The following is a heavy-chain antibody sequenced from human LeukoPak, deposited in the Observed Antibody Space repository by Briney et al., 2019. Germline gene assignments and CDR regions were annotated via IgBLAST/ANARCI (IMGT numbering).Heavy chain of an antibody. D-gene: IGHD1-26*01. CDR3: ARDGWELLRSAFDI. CDR2: IYYSGST. V-gene: IGHV4-59*12. J-gene: IGHJ3*02. Sequence: SETLSLTCTVSGGSISSYYWSWIRQPPGKGLEWIGYIYYSGSTNYNPSLKSRVTISVDTSKNQFSLKLSSVTAADTAVYYCARDGWELLRSAFDIWGQGTMVTVSS. CDR1: GGSISSYY.